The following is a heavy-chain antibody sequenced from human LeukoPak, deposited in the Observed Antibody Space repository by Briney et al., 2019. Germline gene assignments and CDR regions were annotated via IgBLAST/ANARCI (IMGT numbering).Heavy chain of an antibody. V-gene: IGHV3-64*01. Sequence: PGGSLRLSCAASGFTFSSYAMHWVRQAPGKGLEYVSAITGNGGSTYYANSVKGRFTISRDNSKNTLYLQMGSLRTEDMAVYYCARAGRVVAGYYYYYMDVWGKGTTVTVSS. CDR3: ARAGRVVAGYYYYYMDV. D-gene: IGHD2-15*01. CDR2: ITGNGGST. CDR1: GFTFSSYA. J-gene: IGHJ6*03.